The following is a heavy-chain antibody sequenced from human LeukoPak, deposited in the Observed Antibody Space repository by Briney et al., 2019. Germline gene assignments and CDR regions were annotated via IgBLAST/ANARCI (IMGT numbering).Heavy chain of an antibody. V-gene: IGHV3-30-3*02. Sequence: GGSLRLSCAASGFTFSNSAMHWVRQAPGKGLEWLTFISYDGSSKYYADAAKGRFTNSRDNSKNTLYLEMSSLGLQDTAVYYCAEERDRDGYFRYWGQGTLVTVSS. J-gene: IGHJ4*02. D-gene: IGHD2-8*01. CDR1: GFTFSNSA. CDR3: AEERDRDGYFRY. CDR2: ISYDGSSK.